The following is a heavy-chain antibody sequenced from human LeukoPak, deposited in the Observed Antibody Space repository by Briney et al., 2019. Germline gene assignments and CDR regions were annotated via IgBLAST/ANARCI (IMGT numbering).Heavy chain of an antibody. CDR2: ISSSGSTI. V-gene: IGHV3-11*04. CDR3: ARGAVVTATYPAQVGFY. J-gene: IGHJ4*02. D-gene: IGHD2-21*02. CDR1: GFTFSDYY. Sequence: PGGSLRLSCAASGFTFSDYYMSWIRQAPGKGLEWVSYISSSGSTIYYADSVKGRFTISRDNAKNSLYLQMNSLRAEDTAVYYCARGAVVTATYPAQVGFYWGQGTLVTVSS.